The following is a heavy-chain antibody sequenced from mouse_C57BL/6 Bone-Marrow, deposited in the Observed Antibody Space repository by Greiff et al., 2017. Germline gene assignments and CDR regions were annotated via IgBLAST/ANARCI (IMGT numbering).Heavy chain of an antibody. Sequence: VQLQQSGSELRRPGSSVKLSCKDFDSEVFPIAYMSWVRQKPGHGFEWIGGILPSIGRTIYGEKFEDKATLDADTLTNTAYLELNSLTSEDSAIYYGARGTTVPHWYFDFWGTGTTVTVSS. CDR1: DSEVFPIAY. CDR3: ARGTTVPHWYFDF. V-gene: IGHV15-2*01. D-gene: IGHD1-1*01. J-gene: IGHJ1*03. CDR2: ILPSIGRT.